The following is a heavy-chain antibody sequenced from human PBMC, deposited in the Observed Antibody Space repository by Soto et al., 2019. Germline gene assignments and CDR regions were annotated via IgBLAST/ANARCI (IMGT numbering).Heavy chain of an antibody. CDR3: TRDNGLAGSFDP. CDR1: GFTFRSYG. CDR2: ISIGATAI. V-gene: IGHV3-48*02. D-gene: IGHD3-3*02. Sequence: SLILSCAASGFTFRSYGMNLVRQAPGKGLEWISYISIGATAIFYADSVKGRFTISRDDAKNSLYLEMNSLRDEDTSVYYCTRDNGLAGSFDPWGQGALVTVSS. J-gene: IGHJ5*02.